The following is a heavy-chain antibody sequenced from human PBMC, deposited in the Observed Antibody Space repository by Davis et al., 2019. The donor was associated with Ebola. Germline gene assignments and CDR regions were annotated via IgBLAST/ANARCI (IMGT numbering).Heavy chain of an antibody. D-gene: IGHD6-13*01. CDR3: ARGMTATGTV. CDR1: GGTFISYA. V-gene: IGHV1-69*13. Sequence: AASVKVSCKASGGTFISYAISWVRQAPGQGLEWMGGIIPIFGTANYAQKFQGRVTITADESTSTAYMELSSLRSEDTAVYYCARGMTATGTVWCQGTPVTVSS. J-gene: IGHJ4*02. CDR2: IIPIFGTA.